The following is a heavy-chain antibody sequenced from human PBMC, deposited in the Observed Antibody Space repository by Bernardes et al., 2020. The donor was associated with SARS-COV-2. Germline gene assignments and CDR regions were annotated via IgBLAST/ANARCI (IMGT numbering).Heavy chain of an antibody. J-gene: IGHJ4*02. D-gene: IGHD3-16*02. CDR3: ARDRDIWGSYRPWADY. CDR1: GFIFSSYG. V-gene: IGHV3-33*08. Sequence: GGSLRLSCAASGFIFSSYGMHWVRQAPGKGLEWVAVIWYDGSNKYYADSVKGRFTISRDNSKNTLYLQMNSLRAEDTAVYYCARDRDIWGSYRPWADYWGRGTLVTVSS. CDR2: IWYDGSNK.